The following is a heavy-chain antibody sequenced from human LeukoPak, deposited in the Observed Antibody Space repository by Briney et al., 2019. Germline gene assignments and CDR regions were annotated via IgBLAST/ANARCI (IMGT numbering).Heavy chain of an antibody. J-gene: IGHJ4*02. Sequence: SETLSLTCTVSGGSISSYYWSWIRQPPGKGLEWIGYIYYSGSTNYNPSLTSRVTISVDTSKNQFSLKLSSVTAADTAVYYCARALYYDSSGYWSDWGQGTLVTVSS. CDR3: ARALYYDSSGYWSD. D-gene: IGHD3-22*01. CDR1: GGSISSYY. CDR2: IYYSGST. V-gene: IGHV4-59*01.